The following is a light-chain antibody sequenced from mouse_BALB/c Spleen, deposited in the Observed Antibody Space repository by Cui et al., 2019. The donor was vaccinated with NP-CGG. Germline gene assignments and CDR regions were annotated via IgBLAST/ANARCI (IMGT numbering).Light chain of an antibody. V-gene: IGLV1*01. CDR1: TGPVTTSNY. CDR3: ALWYSNHWV. J-gene: IGLJ1*01. Sequence: QAVETQDSALTTSPGETVTLTCRSSTGPVTTSNYANWVQEKPDHLFTGLIGGTNNRAPGVPARFSGSLIGDKAALTITGAQTEDEAIYFCALWYSNHWVFGGGTKLTVL. CDR2: GTN.